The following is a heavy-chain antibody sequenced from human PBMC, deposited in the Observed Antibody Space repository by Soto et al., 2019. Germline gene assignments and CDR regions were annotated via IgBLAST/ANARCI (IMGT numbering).Heavy chain of an antibody. CDR3: ARRYCSSTSCYSWDYYYMDV. J-gene: IGHJ6*03. V-gene: IGHV4-59*08. Sequence: SETLSLTCPVAGGSLSSYCLSWIRPPPGKGLEWIGYIYYSGSTNYNPSLKSRVTISVDTSKNQFSLKLSSVTAADTAVYYCARRYCSSTSCYSWDYYYMDVWGKGTTVTVSS. CDR2: IYYSGST. CDR1: GGSLSSYC. D-gene: IGHD2-2*01.